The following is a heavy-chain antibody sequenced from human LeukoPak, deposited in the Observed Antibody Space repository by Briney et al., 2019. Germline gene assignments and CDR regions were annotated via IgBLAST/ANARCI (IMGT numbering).Heavy chain of an antibody. J-gene: IGHJ4*02. D-gene: IGHD3-16*01. CDR1: GFTFSSYG. CDR2: ISYDGSNK. CDR3: ARSRWGTTLDY. Sequence: PGGSLRLSCAASGFTFSSYGMHWVRQAPGKGLEWVAVISYDGSNKYYADSVKGRFTISRDNSKNTLYLQMNSLRAEDTAVYYCARSRWGTTLDYWGQGTLVTVSS. V-gene: IGHV3-30*03.